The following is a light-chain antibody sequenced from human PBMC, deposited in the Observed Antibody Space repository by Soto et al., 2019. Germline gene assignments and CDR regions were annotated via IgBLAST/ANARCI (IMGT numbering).Light chain of an antibody. CDR1: QSVSGTY. CDR2: GAS. V-gene: IGKV3-20*01. CDR3: HHYGSPGWT. J-gene: IGKJ1*01. Sequence: EIVMTQSPGTLSLSPGESATLSCRASQSVSGTYLAWYQQKPGQAPRLLIYGASSRATGIPDRFSGSGSETDFTLTISRLEPEDFVVYYCHHYGSPGWTFGQGTKVDIK.